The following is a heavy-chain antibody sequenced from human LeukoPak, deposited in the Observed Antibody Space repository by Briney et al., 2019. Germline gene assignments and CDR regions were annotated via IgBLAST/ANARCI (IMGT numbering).Heavy chain of an antibody. D-gene: IGHD4/OR15-4a*01. CDR1: GDSISSGDYY. CDR2: ISSSGST. V-gene: IGHV4-61*02. Sequence: SQTLSLTCTVSGDSISSGDYYWSWIRQPAGKGLEWIGRISSSGSTNYNPSLKSRVTISVDTSKNQFSLKLNSVTAADTAMYYCARGGQLWWSPHFDYWGQGTLVTVSS. J-gene: IGHJ4*02. CDR3: ARGGQLWWSPHFDY.